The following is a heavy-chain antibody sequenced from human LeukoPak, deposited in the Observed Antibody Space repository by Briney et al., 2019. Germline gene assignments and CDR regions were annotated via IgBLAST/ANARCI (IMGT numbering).Heavy chain of an antibody. CDR3: ARLNRVRSGRYYYYYYMDV. J-gene: IGHJ6*03. V-gene: IGHV5-51*01. Sequence: GESLKISCQVSAYTFTDYRMAWVRQMPGKGLEGMGAIYPGDSNSEYSPSFQGQVTISADTSITTAYLQWSTLKASDTATYYCARLNRVRSGRYYYYYYMDVWGKGTTVTVSS. CDR2: IYPGDSNS. D-gene: IGHD3-16*01. CDR1: AYTFTDYR.